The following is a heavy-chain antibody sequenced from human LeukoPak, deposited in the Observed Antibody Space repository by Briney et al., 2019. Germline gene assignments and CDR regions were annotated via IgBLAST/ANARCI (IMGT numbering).Heavy chain of an antibody. CDR2: MNPNSGNT. CDR3: ARGFRLVVPLIRAKYYFDY. V-gene: IGHV1-8*01. J-gene: IGHJ4*02. Sequence: GASVKVSCKASGYTFTSYDINWVRQATGQGLEWTGWMNPNSGNTGYAQKFQGRVTMTRNTSISTAYMELSSLRSEDTAVYYCARGFRLVVPLIRAKYYFDYWGQGTLVTVSS. D-gene: IGHD3-22*01. CDR1: GYTFTSYD.